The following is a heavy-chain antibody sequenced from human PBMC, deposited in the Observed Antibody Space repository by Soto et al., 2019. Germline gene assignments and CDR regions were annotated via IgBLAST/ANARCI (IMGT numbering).Heavy chain of an antibody. CDR1: GGSFSPFF. V-gene: IGHV4-34*01. CDR3: ASLEILEWLLLVY. J-gene: IGHJ4*02. CDR2: IYYSGST. Sequence: PETLSLTCVVYGGSFSPFFWSWLRQPPGKGLEWIGKIYYSGSTNYNPTLTRRATLSVDTSKNQFSLKLSSVTAADTAVYYCASLEILEWLLLVYWGQGTLVTVSS. D-gene: IGHD3-3*01.